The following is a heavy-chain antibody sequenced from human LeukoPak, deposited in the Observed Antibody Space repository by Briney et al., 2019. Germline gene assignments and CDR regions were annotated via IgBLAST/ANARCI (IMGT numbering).Heavy chain of an antibody. V-gene: IGHV3-30-3*01. Sequence: PGRSLRLSCAASGFTFSSYAMHWVRQAPGKGLEWVAVISYDGSNKYYADSVKGRFTISRDNSKNTLYLQMNSLRAEDTAVYYCARERFGCNSGAFDIWGQGTMVTVSS. CDR3: ARERFGCNSGAFDI. CDR2: ISYDGSNK. J-gene: IGHJ3*02. D-gene: IGHD4-23*01. CDR1: GFTFSSYA.